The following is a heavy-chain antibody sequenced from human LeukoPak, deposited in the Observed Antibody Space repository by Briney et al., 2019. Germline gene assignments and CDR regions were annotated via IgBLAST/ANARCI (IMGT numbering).Heavy chain of an antibody. CDR3: AREAHPEAVQLWYYMDV. D-gene: IGHD5-18*01. J-gene: IGHJ6*03. CDR1: GGSFSGYY. V-gene: IGHV4-30-4*08. Sequence: SETLSLTCAVYGGSFSGYYWSWIRQPPGKGLEWIGYIYYSGSTYYNPSLKSRVTISVDTSKNQFSLKLSSVTAADTAVYYCAREAHPEAVQLWYYMDVWGKGTTVTVSS. CDR2: IYYSGST.